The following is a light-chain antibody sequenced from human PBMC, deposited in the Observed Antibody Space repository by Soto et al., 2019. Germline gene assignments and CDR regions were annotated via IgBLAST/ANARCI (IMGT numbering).Light chain of an antibody. Sequence: QSVLTQPPSASGTPGQRVTISCSGSSSNIGSNTVNWYQQLPGTAPKLIIYSNNQRPSGVPDRFSGSKSGTSASLAISGLQSEDEADYYCAAWDDSLNGYWVFGGGTKLTVL. CDR1: SSNIGSNT. CDR2: SNN. CDR3: AAWDDSLNGYWV. V-gene: IGLV1-44*01. J-gene: IGLJ3*02.